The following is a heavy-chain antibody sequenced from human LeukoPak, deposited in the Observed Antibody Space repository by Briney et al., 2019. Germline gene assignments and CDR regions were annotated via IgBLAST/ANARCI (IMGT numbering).Heavy chain of an antibody. CDR1: GGSISGYY. Sequence: SETLSLTCTVSGGSISGYYWSWIRQPPGKGLEWIAYIYYNGISNYNPSLKSRVIISVDSSKNQFSLKLTSVTAADTAVYYCARDFGYYDSSGYYYESYYFDYWGQGTLVTVSS. CDR3: ARDFGYYDSSGYYYESYYFDY. J-gene: IGHJ4*02. D-gene: IGHD3-22*01. CDR2: IYYNGIS. V-gene: IGHV4-59*01.